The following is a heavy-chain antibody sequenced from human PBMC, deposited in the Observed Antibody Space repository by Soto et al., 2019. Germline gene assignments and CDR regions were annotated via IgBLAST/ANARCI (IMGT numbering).Heavy chain of an antibody. V-gene: IGHV1-18*01. CDR1: GYTFTSYG. D-gene: IGHD2-2*02. Sequence: ASVKVSCKASGYTFTSYGISWVRQAPGQGLEWMGWISAYNGNTNYAQKLQGRVTMTTDTSTSTAYMELRSLRSDDTAVYYGARAYCSSTSCYTEDAFDIWGQGTMVTVSS. CDR2: ISAYNGNT. CDR3: ARAYCSSTSCYTEDAFDI. J-gene: IGHJ3*02.